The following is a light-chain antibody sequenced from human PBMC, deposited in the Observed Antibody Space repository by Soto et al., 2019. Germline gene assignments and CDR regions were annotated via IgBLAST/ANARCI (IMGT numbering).Light chain of an antibody. CDR3: SAYRRGIIV. Sequence: QAVVTQPASVSGSPGQSITISCTGTNNDVGGHMYVSWYQHQAGEVPKLIIYETDARPSGVSHRFSGSKSGNTASLTISGLQAEDEATYYCSAYRRGIIVFGGGTKLTVL. V-gene: IGLV2-14*01. J-gene: IGLJ2*01. CDR1: NNDVGGHMY. CDR2: ETD.